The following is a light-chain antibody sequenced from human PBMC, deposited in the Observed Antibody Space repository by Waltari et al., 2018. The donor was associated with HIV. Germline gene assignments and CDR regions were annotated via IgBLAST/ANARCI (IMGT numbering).Light chain of an antibody. V-gene: IGLV3-21*04. CDR3: QVWDTTTDQWV. J-gene: IGLJ3*02. Sequence: SYVLTQPPSVSVDPGETARITCGGTNIGSKSVQWYQQKPGQAPVLVIYDANDRPSGIPGRFSGSSAGNTATLTISRVEAGDEADYYGQVWDTTTDQWVFGGGTELAVL. CDR1: NIGSKS. CDR2: DAN.